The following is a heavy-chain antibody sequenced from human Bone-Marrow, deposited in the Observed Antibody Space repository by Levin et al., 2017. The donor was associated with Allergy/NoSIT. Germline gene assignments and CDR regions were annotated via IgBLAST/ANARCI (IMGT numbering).Heavy chain of an antibody. CDR3: ARELGYCSGGSCSYYYGMDV. CDR1: GFTFSSYA. V-gene: IGHV3-30*04. CDR2: ISYDGSNK. Sequence: PGGSLRLSCAASGFTFSSYAMHWVRQAPGKGLEWVAVISYDGSNKYYADSVKGRFTISRDNSKNTLYLQMNSLRAEDTAVYYCARELGYCSGGSCSYYYGMDVWGQGTTVTVSS. J-gene: IGHJ6*02. D-gene: IGHD2-15*01.